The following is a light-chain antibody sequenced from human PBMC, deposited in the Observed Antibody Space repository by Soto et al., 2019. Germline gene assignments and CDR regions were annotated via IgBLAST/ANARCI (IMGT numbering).Light chain of an antibody. CDR1: QGISSA. CDR2: DAS. J-gene: IGKJ5*01. Sequence: AILLTQSPSSLSASVGDRVSITCRASQGISSALAWYQHKPGKAPKILIYDASSLQSGVPSRFSSSESGTECTLTISSLQPEDFATYYCQQLKTYPFTFGHGTRLEIK. V-gene: IGKV1-13*02. CDR3: QQLKTYPFT.